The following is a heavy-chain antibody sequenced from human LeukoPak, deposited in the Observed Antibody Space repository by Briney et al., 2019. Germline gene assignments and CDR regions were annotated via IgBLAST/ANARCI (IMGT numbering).Heavy chain of an antibody. CDR1: GFTLSNHW. CDR2: IKEDGSDT. CDR3: ARRGHCTDTSCYTGFYYFYMDV. V-gene: IGHV3-7*01. J-gene: IGHJ6*03. Sequence: GGSLRLSCTPSGFTLSNHWMSWVRQAPGEGLEWVANIKEDGSDTFYVDSVKGRFTISRDNAKNSLFLQMNSLRAEDTAVYYCARRGHCTDTSCYTGFYYFYMDVWGKGTTVIVSS. D-gene: IGHD2-2*02.